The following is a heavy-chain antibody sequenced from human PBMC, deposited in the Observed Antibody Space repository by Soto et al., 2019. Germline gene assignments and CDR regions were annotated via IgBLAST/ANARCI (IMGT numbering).Heavy chain of an antibody. J-gene: IGHJ4*02. CDR2: ISAYNGNT. Sequence: QVQLVQSGAEVKKPGASVKVSCKASGYTFTSYGISWVRQAPGQGLEWMGWISAYNGNTNYAQKLQGRVTMTTDTPTSTAYRELRGRRSDDRALFSCGRDGGGIMITFGGVIARAFANWGQGTLVTVSS. CDR1: GYTFTSYG. CDR3: GRDGGGIMITFGGVIARAFAN. V-gene: IGHV1-18*01. D-gene: IGHD3-16*02.